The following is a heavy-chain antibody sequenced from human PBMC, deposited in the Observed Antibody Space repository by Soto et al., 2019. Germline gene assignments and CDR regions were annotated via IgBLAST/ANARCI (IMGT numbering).Heavy chain of an antibody. CDR2: IYYSGST. Sequence: TSETLSLTCTVSGDSMNNYFWNWIRQPPGKGLEWIGYIYYSGSTNYNPALKGRVTFSVDTSENQFSLKLNSVTAADTAVYYCARGGKDYDTSVYYPPAGWFDPWGPGILVTVSS. D-gene: IGHD3-22*01. J-gene: IGHJ5*02. CDR3: ARGGKDYDTSVYYPPAGWFDP. CDR1: GDSMNNYF. V-gene: IGHV4-59*01.